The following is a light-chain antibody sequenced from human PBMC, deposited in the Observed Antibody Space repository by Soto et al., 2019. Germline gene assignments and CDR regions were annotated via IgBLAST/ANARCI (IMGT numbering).Light chain of an antibody. J-gene: IGKJ2*01. CDR2: SAS. V-gene: IGKV1-33*01. CDR3: QQYHNPLYT. CDR1: HDITKS. Sequence: DIQLTQSPSSLSASVGDRVTITCQASHDITKSLNWYQQRPGQAPKLLIHSASSLESGVPSRFSGYGSGTYFTFTITSLQPEDFATYYCQQYHNPLYTFGQGTKLEMK.